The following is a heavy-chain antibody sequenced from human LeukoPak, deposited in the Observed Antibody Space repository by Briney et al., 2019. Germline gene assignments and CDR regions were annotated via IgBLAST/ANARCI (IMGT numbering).Heavy chain of an antibody. Sequence: PSXXXSLXCTVSGGSISNDYWSWIRQPPGXGLECIGYIYYTGSTNYNPSLKSRVTISVDTSKNQLSLKLSSVTAADSAVYYCARARTGFDLWGQGALVTVSS. D-gene: IGHD1-1*01. CDR1: GGSISNDY. J-gene: IGHJ5*02. CDR2: IYYTGST. CDR3: ARARTGFDL. V-gene: IGHV4-59*01.